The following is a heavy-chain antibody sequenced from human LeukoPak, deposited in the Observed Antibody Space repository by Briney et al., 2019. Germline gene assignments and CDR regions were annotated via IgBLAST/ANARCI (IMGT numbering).Heavy chain of an antibody. V-gene: IGHV3-21*01. CDR1: GFTFSSYS. CDR2: ISSSSSYI. CDR3: AREGDLYYDFWSGYQNWFDP. Sequence: GGSLRLSCAASGFTFSSYSMNWVRQAPGKGLEWVSSISSSSSYIYYADSVKGRFTISRDNAKNSLYLQMNSLRAEDTAVYYCAREGDLYYDFWSGYQNWFDPWGQGTLVTVSS. J-gene: IGHJ5*02. D-gene: IGHD3-3*01.